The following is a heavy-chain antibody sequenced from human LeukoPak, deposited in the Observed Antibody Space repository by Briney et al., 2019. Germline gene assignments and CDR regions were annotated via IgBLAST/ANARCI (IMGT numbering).Heavy chain of an antibody. Sequence: SETLSLTCSVPGGSISSSSYYWGWIRQPPGKGLEWIGSMYYSGSTYYNPSLKSRVTMSVDTSKNQFSLKLSSVTAADTAVYYCARDSGADLLFRRRYYFDYWGQGTLVTVSS. CDR1: GGSISSSSYY. CDR2: MYYSGST. CDR3: ARDSGADLLFRRRYYFDY. D-gene: IGHD1-26*01. J-gene: IGHJ4*02. V-gene: IGHV4-39*07.